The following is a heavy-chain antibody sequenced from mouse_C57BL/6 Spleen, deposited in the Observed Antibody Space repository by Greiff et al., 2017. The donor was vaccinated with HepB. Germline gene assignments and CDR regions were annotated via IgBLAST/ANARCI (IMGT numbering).Heavy chain of an antibody. Sequence: QVQLQQPGAELVMPGASVKLSCKASGYTFTSYWMHWVKQRPGQGLEWIGEIDPSDSYTNYNQKFKGKSTLTVDKSSSTAYMQLSSLTSEDSAVYYCARGPYYGSSLFDYWGQGTTLTVSS. D-gene: IGHD1-1*01. CDR3: ARGPYYGSSLFDY. J-gene: IGHJ2*01. V-gene: IGHV1-69*01. CDR2: IDPSDSYT. CDR1: GYTFTSYW.